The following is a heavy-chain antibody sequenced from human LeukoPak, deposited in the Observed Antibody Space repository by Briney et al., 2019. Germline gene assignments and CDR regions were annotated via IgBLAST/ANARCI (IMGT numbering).Heavy chain of an antibody. CDR2: ISAYNGNT. V-gene: IGHV1-18*01. CDR1: GYTFTSYG. D-gene: IGHD3-22*01. J-gene: IGHJ4*02. CDR3: ARVLRAYYYDSSGYYCDY. Sequence: ASVKVSCKASGYTFTSYGISWVRQAPGQGLEWMGWISAYNGNTNYAQELQGRVTMTTDTSTSTAYMELRSLRSDDTAVYYCARVLRAYYYDSSGYYCDYWGQGTLVTVSS.